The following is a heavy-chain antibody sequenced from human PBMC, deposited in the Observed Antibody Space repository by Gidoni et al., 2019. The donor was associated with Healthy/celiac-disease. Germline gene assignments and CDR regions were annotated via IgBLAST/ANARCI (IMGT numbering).Heavy chain of an antibody. V-gene: IGHV1-69*01. CDR1: GGTLSSYA. J-gene: IGHJ4*02. CDR2: IIPIFGTA. Sequence: QVQLVQSGAEVKKPGSSVKVSCKASGGTLSSYAISWVRKAPGQGLEWMGGIIPIFGTANYAQKFQGRVTITADESTSTAYMELSSLRSEDTAVYYCARLRTYYYDSSGYYYFDYWGQGTLVTVSS. D-gene: IGHD3-22*01. CDR3: ARLRTYYYDSSGYYYFDY.